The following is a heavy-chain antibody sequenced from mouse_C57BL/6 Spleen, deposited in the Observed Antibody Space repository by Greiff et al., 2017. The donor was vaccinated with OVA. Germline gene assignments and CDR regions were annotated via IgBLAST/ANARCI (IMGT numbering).Heavy chain of an antibody. D-gene: IGHD2-10*01. CDR2: INPNNGGT. Sequence: SGYTFTDYYMNWVKQSHGKSLEWIGDINPNNGGTSYNQKFKGKATLTVDKSSSTAYMELRSLTSEDSAVYYCARGTYYYPYFDYWGQGTTLTVSS. CDR1: GYTFTDYY. J-gene: IGHJ2*01. V-gene: IGHV1-26*01. CDR3: ARGTYYYPYFDY.